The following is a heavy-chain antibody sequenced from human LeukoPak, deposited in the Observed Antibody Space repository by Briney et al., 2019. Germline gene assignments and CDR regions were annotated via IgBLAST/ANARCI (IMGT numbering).Heavy chain of an antibody. Sequence: SVKVSCKASLDTFSSYAISWVRQAPGQGLEWMGGIIPIFGTANYAQKFQGRVTITADESTSTAYRELSSLRSEDTAVYYWATPGRVAVANGLSEYFQHWGQGTLVTVSS. D-gene: IGHD6-19*01. CDR3: ATPGRVAVANGLSEYFQH. CDR2: IIPIFGTA. V-gene: IGHV1-69*13. J-gene: IGHJ1*01. CDR1: LDTFSSYA.